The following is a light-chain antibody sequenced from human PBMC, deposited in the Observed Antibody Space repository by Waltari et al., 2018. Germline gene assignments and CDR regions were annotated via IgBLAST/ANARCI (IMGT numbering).Light chain of an antibody. CDR1: SSDVGSYNL. V-gene: IGLV2-23*01. CDR2: EGS. CDR3: CSYAGSSGHV. Sequence: QSALTQPASVSGSPGQSITISCTGTSSDVGSYNLVSWYQQHPGKAPKLMLYEGSKRPSGVSNRFSGSKSGNTASLTISGLQAEDEADYYCCSYAGSSGHVFGTGTKVTVL. J-gene: IGLJ1*01.